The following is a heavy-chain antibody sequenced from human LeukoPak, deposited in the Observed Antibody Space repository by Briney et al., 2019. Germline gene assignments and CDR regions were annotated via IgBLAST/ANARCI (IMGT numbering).Heavy chain of an antibody. CDR1: GFTFSNAW. J-gene: IGHJ4*02. D-gene: IGHD6-19*01. CDR2: IKSKTEGGTT. CDR3: TRRRSGWFQDH. Sequence: GGSLRLSCAASGFTFSNAWMNWVRQAPGKGLEWVGRIKSKTEGGTTDYAAPVKGRFTISRDDSKNTLYLQMNSLKTEDTAVYYCTRRRSGWFQDHWGQGTLVTVSS. V-gene: IGHV3-15*07.